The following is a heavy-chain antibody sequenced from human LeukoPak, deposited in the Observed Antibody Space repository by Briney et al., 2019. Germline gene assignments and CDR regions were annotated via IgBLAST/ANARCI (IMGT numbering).Heavy chain of an antibody. D-gene: IGHD3-16*01. Sequence: WGPLRLSCAASGFTFSSYGMHWVRQAPGKGLEWVAFIRYDGSYEYYADSVKGRFTISRDNSKNTLYLQMDSLRPEDTAVYYCAKDSYNWFDPWGQGTLVTVSS. CDR3: AKDSYNWFDP. CDR1: GFTFSSYG. J-gene: IGHJ5*02. CDR2: IRYDGSYE. V-gene: IGHV3-30*02.